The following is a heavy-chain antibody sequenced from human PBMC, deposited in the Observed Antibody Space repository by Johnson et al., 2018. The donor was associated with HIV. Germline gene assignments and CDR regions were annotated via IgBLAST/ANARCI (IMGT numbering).Heavy chain of an antibody. J-gene: IGHJ3*02. CDR3: ARGITGNRGDAFDI. CDR2: IYSGGST. CDR1: GFTVTSNY. V-gene: IGHV3-66*01. Sequence: VQLVESGGGLVQPGGSLRLSCTASGFTVTSNYMSWVRQAPGKGLAWVSVIYSGGSTYYANSVKGRFTISRDNSKNTLYLQMGSLRAEDMAVYYCARGITGNRGDAFDIWGQGIMVTVSS. D-gene: IGHD1-20*01.